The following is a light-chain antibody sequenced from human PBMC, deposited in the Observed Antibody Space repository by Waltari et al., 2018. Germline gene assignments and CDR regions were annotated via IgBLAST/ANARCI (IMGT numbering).Light chain of an antibody. CDR2: DVT. CDR3: CTCTSSSSYV. J-gene: IGLJ2*01. V-gene: IGLV2-14*03. CDR1: TKNVDHHKC. Sequence: QSALTQPAPVSGSPGKSIPISCSGFTKNVDHHKCAFWYQHHPGQAPKLIIYDVTKRPSGVTNRFSGSKSGNTASLGISGLRAEDEAVYHCCTCTSSSSYVFGGGTKVTVL.